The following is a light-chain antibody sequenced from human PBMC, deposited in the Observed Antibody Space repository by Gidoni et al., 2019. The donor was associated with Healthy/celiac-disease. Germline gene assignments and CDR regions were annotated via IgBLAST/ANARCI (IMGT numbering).Light chain of an antibody. CDR2: GKN. CDR1: SLRSYY. V-gene: IGLV3-19*01. CDR3: ICRDRSGNHVV. Sequence: SSELTQDPAVSVALGQTVRITCQGDSLRSYYANWSQQKPGPAPVLVIYGKNNRPSGIPDRFSGSTSGNTASLTITGAQAEDEADYYCICRDRSGNHVVIGGGTKLTVL. J-gene: IGLJ2*01.